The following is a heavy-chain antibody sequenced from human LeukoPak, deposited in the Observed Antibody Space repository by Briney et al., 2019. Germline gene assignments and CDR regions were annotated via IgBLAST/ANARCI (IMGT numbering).Heavy chain of an antibody. Sequence: QPGGSLRLSCAASGFTFSNYAVSWVRQAPGKGLEWVSAISGNGGSTYYADSVKGRFTISRDNSKNTLYLQMNSLRAEDTAVYYCAKDPVGYNYGYGAYAFHIWGQGTMVTVSS. CDR2: ISGNGGST. J-gene: IGHJ3*02. D-gene: IGHD5-18*01. CDR1: GFTFSNYA. CDR3: AKDPVGYNYGYGAYAFHI. V-gene: IGHV3-23*01.